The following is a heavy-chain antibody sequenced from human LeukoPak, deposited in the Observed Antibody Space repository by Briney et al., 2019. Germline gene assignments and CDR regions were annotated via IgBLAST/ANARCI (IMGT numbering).Heavy chain of an antibody. D-gene: IGHD6-19*01. V-gene: IGHV3-21*01. Sequence: GGSLRLSCAASGFTFSSYSMNWVRQAPGKGLEWVSSISSSSSYIYYADSVKGRFSISRDNAKNSLYLQMNSLRAEDTAVYYCARESVAGNRDFDYWGQGTLVTVPS. CDR1: GFTFSSYS. J-gene: IGHJ4*02. CDR3: ARESVAGNRDFDY. CDR2: ISSSSSYI.